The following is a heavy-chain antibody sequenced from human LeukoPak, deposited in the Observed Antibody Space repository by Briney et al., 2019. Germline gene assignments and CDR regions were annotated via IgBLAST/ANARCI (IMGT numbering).Heavy chain of an antibody. Sequence: SETLSLTCSVSGGSISSYYWSWIRQPPGKGLEWIGYIYYSGSTNYNPSLKSRVTISVDTSKNQFSLKLSSVTAADTAVYYCARETVYSGWFDPWGQGTLVTASS. CDR2: IYYSGST. CDR1: GGSISSYY. J-gene: IGHJ5*02. V-gene: IGHV4-59*01. CDR3: ARETVYSGWFDP. D-gene: IGHD3-10*01.